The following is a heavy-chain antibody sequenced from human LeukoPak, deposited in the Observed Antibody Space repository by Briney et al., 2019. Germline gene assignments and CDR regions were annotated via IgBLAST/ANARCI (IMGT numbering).Heavy chain of an antibody. V-gene: IGHV3-30*02. CDR2: IRYDGSNK. J-gene: IGHJ6*03. CDR3: AKDGGGYYPSYYYYMDV. D-gene: IGHD3-22*01. CDR1: GFTFSSYA. Sequence: GGSLRLSCAASGFTFSSYAMSWVRQAPGKGLEWVAFIRYDGSNKYYADSVKGRFTISRDNSKNTLYLQMNSLRAEDAAVYYCAKDGGGYYPSYYYYMDVWGKGTTVTISS.